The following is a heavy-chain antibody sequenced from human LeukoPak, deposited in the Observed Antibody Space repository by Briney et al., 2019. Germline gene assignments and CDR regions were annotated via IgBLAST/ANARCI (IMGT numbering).Heavy chain of an antibody. V-gene: IGHV3-30-3*01. CDR3: ARDSRLRYFDWLTQIDY. Sequence: GRSLRLSCAASGFTFSSYAMHWVRQAPGKGLEWVAVISYDGSNKYYADSVKGRFTISRDNSKSTLYLQMNSLRAEDTAVYYCARDSRLRYFDWLTQIDYWGQGTLVTVSS. D-gene: IGHD3-9*01. J-gene: IGHJ4*02. CDR2: ISYDGSNK. CDR1: GFTFSSYA.